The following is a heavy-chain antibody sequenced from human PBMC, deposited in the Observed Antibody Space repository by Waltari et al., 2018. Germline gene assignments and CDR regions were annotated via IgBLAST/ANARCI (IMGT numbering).Heavy chain of an antibody. J-gene: IGHJ3*02. CDR1: VGSFSGYY. CDR2: INHSGST. V-gene: IGHV4-34*02. Sequence: QVQLQQWGAGLLKPSETLSLTCAVYVGSFSGYYWSWIRQPPGKGLEWIGEINHSGSTKYNPYRKSRVTLSVDTSKNQFALKVTSVTAADTAVYYGARPPPGDYGDTSGAFEIWGQGTMVTVSS. CDR3: ARPPPGDYGDTSGAFEI. D-gene: IGHD4-17*01.